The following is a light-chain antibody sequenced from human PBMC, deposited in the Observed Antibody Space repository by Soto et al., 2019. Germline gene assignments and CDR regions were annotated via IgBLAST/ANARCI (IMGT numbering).Light chain of an antibody. CDR2: SAS. Sequence: DLQMTQSPSSLSASVGDRVTITGRASHAISTYLAWYQQKPGKVPKLLIYSASTLHSGVPSRFSGSGSGTDFTLTISSLQPEDVATYYCQQFNSVPNTFGPGTKVDIK. CDR1: HAISTY. CDR3: QQFNSVPNT. J-gene: IGKJ3*01. V-gene: IGKV1-27*01.